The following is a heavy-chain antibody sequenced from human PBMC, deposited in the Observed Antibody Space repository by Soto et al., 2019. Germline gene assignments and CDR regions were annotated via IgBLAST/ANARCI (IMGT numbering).Heavy chain of an antibody. V-gene: IGHV1-46*03. Sequence: QVQVAQSGAEVKRPGASVKVSCWASGYPFTNFYIHWVRPAPRQGLEWRGSINPSGGSKAYAQKFLGRVTMPRDTSTSTVYMEVRSLRSEATAVYYCARADYYGSSGYHLDYWGQGTLVTVSS. CDR3: ARADYYGSSGYHLDY. CDR2: INPSGGSK. D-gene: IGHD3-22*01. CDR1: GYPFTNFY. J-gene: IGHJ4*02.